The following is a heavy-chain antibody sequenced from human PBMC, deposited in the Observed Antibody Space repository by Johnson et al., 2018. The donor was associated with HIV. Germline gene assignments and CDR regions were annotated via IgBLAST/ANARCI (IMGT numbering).Heavy chain of an antibody. CDR1: GFTFDNYG. CDR2: INWNGAIT. CDR3: ARDSVSSGWYVAFDI. V-gene: IGHV3-20*04. J-gene: IGHJ3*02. D-gene: IGHD6-19*01. Sequence: VQLVESGGGVVRPGGSLRLSCVVSGFTFDNYGMTWVRQAPGKGLEWVSGINWNGAITGYADSVKGRFTISRDNAKNSLYLQMNSLRAEDTAVYFCARDSVSSGWYVAFDIWGQGTMVTVSS.